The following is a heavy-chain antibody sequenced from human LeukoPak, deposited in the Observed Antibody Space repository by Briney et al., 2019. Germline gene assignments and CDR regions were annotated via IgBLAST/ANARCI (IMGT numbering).Heavy chain of an antibody. Sequence: GGSLRLSCTASGFTFSSYAMNWVRQAPGKGLEWVSGIGACGTFTYYADSVKGRFTISRDNSRNTLYLQMNSLRADDTAVYYCAKDLDYTTYRYYFDYWGQGTLVTVSS. J-gene: IGHJ4*02. CDR3: AKDLDYTTYRYYFDY. CDR2: IGACGTFT. D-gene: IGHD4-11*01. V-gene: IGHV3-23*01. CDR1: GFTFSSYA.